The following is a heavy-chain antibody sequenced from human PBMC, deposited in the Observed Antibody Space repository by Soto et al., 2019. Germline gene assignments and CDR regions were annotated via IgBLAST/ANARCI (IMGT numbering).Heavy chain of an antibody. CDR2: IYPGDSDR. V-gene: IGHV5-51*01. CDR3: VRYRSRDYYYGMDV. D-gene: IGHD1-26*01. Sequence: GESLKISCKGSGYSFDNYWIGWVRQMPGKGLEWMAIIYPGDSDRRYSPSFQGQVTISADQSISTAYLQWSSLKASDTANYYCVRYRSRDYYYGMDVWGQGTAVTVSS. J-gene: IGHJ6*02. CDR1: GYSFDNYW.